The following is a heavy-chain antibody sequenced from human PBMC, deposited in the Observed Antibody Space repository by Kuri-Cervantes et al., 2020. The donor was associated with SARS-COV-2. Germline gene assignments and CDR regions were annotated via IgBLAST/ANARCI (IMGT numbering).Heavy chain of an antibody. CDR2: INPNSGGT. V-gene: IGHV1-2*02. CDR3: ARDNGDWTPDGFDI. D-gene: IGHD2-21*02. CDR1: GYTFTGYY. Sequence: ASVKVSCKASGYTFTGYYMHWVRQAPGQGLEWMGWINPNSGGTNYAQKFQGRVTMTRDTSISTVYMELNSLRSEDSAIYCCARDNGDWTPDGFDIWGQGTMVTVSS. J-gene: IGHJ3*02.